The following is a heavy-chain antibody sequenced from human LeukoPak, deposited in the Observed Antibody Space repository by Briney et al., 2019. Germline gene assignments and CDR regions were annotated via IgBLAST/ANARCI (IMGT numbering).Heavy chain of an antibody. CDR2: INPNSGGT. D-gene: IGHD5-12*01. Sequence: GSMKVSCKASGYSFTGYYTHWVRQAPGQGLEWMGCINPNSGGTDYAQKFQGRVTMTRDTSISTAYMELSRLTSDDTAVYYCAGLSGYDPYYFDYWGQGTLVAVSS. CDR3: AGLSGYDPYYFDY. CDR1: GYSFTGYY. J-gene: IGHJ4*02. V-gene: IGHV1-2*02.